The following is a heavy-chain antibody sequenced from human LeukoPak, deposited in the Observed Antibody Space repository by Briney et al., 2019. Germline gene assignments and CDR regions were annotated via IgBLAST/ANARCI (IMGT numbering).Heavy chain of an antibody. J-gene: IGHJ4*02. CDR1: GGSFSGYY. Sequence: ETLSLTCAVYGGSFSGYYWSWIRQPPGKGLEWVANIKQDGSEKYFVDSVKGRFTISRDNANNSLYLQMNSLRAEDTAVYYCARWSSSWFYFDYWGQGTLVTVSS. D-gene: IGHD6-13*01. CDR3: ARWSSSWFYFDY. V-gene: IGHV3-7*01. CDR2: IKQDGSEK.